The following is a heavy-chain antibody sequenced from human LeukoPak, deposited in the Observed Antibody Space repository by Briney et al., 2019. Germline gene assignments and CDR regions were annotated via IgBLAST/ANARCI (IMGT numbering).Heavy chain of an antibody. Sequence: GRSLRLSCAASGFTFDDYAMHWVRQAPGKGLEWVSGISASGGRTYYADSVKGRFTISRENSKNTLYLQMNSLRAEDTAVYYCAKVRDSAGIDYWGQGTLVTVSS. CDR3: AKVRDSAGIDY. J-gene: IGHJ4*02. CDR1: GFTFDDYA. D-gene: IGHD3-10*01. V-gene: IGHV3-23*01. CDR2: ISASGGRT.